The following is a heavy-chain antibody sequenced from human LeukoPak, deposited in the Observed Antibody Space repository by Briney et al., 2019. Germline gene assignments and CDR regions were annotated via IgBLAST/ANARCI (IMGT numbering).Heavy chain of an antibody. V-gene: IGHV3-23*01. CDR2: ISGGGDIT. Sequence: GGSLRLSCAASGFNFANHAMSWVRQTPGKGLEWVSAISGGGDITYYADSVTGQFTISRDNSKDTLFLQMHSLRPGDTAVYYCVREDTPATANWGQGTLVTISS. CDR1: GFNFANHA. J-gene: IGHJ4*02. D-gene: IGHD2-21*02. CDR3: VREDTPATAN.